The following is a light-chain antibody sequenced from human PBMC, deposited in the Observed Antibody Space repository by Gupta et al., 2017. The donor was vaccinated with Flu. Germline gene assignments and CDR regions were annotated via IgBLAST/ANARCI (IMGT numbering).Light chain of an antibody. CDR3: HQHGISSA. Sequence: EIVLTQSPGTLSLSPGERATLSCRASQSVSSTFLAWYQQKPGQAPRLLIYGASSRATGIPDRFSGSGSGTDFTLIISRLEPEDFAVYYCHQHGISSAFGPGTKVDIK. CDR2: GAS. V-gene: IGKV3-20*01. CDR1: QSVSSTF. J-gene: IGKJ3*01.